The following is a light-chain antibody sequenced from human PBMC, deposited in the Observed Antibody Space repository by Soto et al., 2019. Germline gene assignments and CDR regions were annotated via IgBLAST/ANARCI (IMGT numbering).Light chain of an antibody. Sequence: DIVMTQSPDSLAVSLGERATINCKSSQSLLNNKNYLAWYQQKPGQPPKLLIYWASTRESGVPDRFSGSGSGTDFILTISSLQPDDFATYYCQHYDSYPWTFGQGTRLEIK. CDR2: WAS. J-gene: IGKJ5*01. CDR3: QHYDSYPWT. V-gene: IGKV4-1*01. CDR1: QSLLNNKNY.